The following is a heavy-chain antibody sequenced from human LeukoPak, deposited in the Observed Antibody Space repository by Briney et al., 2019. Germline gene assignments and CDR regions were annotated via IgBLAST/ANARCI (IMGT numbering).Heavy chain of an antibody. CDR3: AKVKVNTVTFFDY. J-gene: IGHJ4*02. CDR1: GFTFSSYA. Sequence: GGSLRLSCAASGFTFSSYAMSWVRQAPGKGLEWVSAISGSGGGTYYADSVKGRFTISRDNSKNTLYLQMNSLRAEDTAAYYCAKVKVNTVTFFDYWGQGTLVTVSS. V-gene: IGHV3-23*01. D-gene: IGHD4-17*01. CDR2: ISGSGGGT.